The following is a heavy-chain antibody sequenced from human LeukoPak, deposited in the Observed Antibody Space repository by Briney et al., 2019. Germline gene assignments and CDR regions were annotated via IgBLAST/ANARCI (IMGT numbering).Heavy chain of an antibody. V-gene: IGHV3-23*01. J-gene: IGHJ4*02. CDR1: GFTFSSYA. CDR3: AKDQHVVVTAIFDY. Sequence: GGSLRLYCAASGFTFSSYAISWVRQAPGKGLEWVSAISGSGGSTYYADSVKGRFTISRDNSKNTLYLQMNSLRAEDTAVYYCAKDQHVVVTAIFDYWGQRTLVTVSS. CDR2: ISGSGGST. D-gene: IGHD2-21*02.